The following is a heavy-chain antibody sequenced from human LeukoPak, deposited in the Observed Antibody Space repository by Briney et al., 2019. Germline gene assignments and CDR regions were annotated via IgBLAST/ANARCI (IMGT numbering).Heavy chain of an antibody. CDR2: ISGSGGST. D-gene: IGHD5-12*01. CDR1: GFTFSSYA. CDR3: AIGPPYGGYSD. Sequence: GGSLRLSCAASGFTFSSYAMSWVRQAPGKGLEWVSAISGSGGSTYYADSLKGRFTISRDNSKNTLYLQMNSLRPEDTAVYSCAIGPPYGGYSDWGQGTLVTVSS. V-gene: IGHV3-23*01. J-gene: IGHJ4*02.